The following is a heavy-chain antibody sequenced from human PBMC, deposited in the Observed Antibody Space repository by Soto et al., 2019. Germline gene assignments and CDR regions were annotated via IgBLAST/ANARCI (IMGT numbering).Heavy chain of an antibody. J-gene: IGHJ4*02. CDR2: INHSGST. V-gene: IGHV4-34*01. CDR1: GGSFSGYY. Sequence: SETLSLTCAVYGGSFSGYYWSWIRQPPGKGLEWIGEINHSGSTNYNPSLKSRVTISVDTSKNQFSLKLSSVTAADTAVYYCARGLYSYGYLVDYWGQGTLVTVSS. CDR3: ARGLYSYGYLVDY. D-gene: IGHD5-18*01.